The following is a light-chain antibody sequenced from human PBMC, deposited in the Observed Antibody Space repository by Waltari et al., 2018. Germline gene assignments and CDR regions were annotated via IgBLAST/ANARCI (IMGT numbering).Light chain of an antibody. CDR2: DVS. V-gene: IGKV3-11*01. CDR3: QQRRNWPT. CDR1: QSVSTF. Sequence: EIVLTQSPATLSLSPGERATLSCRSSQSVSTFLAWYQQKPVQSPRLLIYDVSFRATGIPIRFSGSGSETDFTLTISSLEPEDFAVYYCQQRRNWPTFGGGTKVEVK. J-gene: IGKJ4*01.